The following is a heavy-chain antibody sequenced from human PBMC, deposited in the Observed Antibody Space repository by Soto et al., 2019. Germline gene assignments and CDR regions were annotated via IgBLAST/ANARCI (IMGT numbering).Heavy chain of an antibody. D-gene: IGHD2-15*01. CDR3: AQKGGGSCYGQIDF. J-gene: IGHJ4*02. Sequence: EVQLLESGGGLVQPGGSLRLSCAASGFTFSSYAMSWVRQAPGKGLEWVSAISTSGENTQYGDSVKGRFTISRDNSKNTLYLQMNSLRGDDTAVYYCAQKGGGSCYGQIDFWGQGTLVTVSS. V-gene: IGHV3-23*01. CDR1: GFTFSSYA. CDR2: ISTSGENT.